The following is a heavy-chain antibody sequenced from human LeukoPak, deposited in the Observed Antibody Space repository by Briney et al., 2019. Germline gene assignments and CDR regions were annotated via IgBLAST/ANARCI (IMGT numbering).Heavy chain of an antibody. CDR3: ARRGAPRPAGNYFDP. J-gene: IGHJ5*02. CDR1: GGSISSYY. Sequence: PSETLSLTCTVSGGSISSYYWGWIRQPPGKGLEWIGNLFYDGRTYNNPSLKSRVTISLDTSKNQFSLKLTSVTAADTAVYYCARRGAPRPAGNYFDPWGQGALVTVSS. CDR2: LFYDGRT. D-gene: IGHD3-10*01. V-gene: IGHV4-39*07.